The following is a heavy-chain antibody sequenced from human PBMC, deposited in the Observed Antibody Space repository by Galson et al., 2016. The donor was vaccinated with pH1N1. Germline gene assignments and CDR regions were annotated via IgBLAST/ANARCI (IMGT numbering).Heavy chain of an antibody. CDR2: ISASGEST. CDR1: GFTFSSFA. Sequence: SLRLSCAASGFTFSSFAMSWVRQAPGKGLEWVSAISASGESTFYADSVKGRFTISRDNSKNTVYLQMNSLRADDAAVYYCAKHPYYVDTSKIDYWGQGTLVSVSS. CDR3: AKHPYYVDTSKIDY. D-gene: IGHD5-18*01. V-gene: IGHV3-23*01. J-gene: IGHJ4*02.